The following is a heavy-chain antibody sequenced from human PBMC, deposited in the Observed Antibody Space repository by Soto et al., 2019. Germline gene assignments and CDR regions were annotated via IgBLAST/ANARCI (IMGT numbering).Heavy chain of an antibody. J-gene: IGHJ4*02. CDR1: GFTLSSCG. D-gene: IGHD6-19*01. Sequence: QVQVVESGGGVVQPGRSLRLSCAASGFTLSSCGMHWVRLAPGKGLEWVGVITYDGGSEHYADFVKGRFTISRDSSENTVYLQMNSLRVEDSAVYYCAKEQSSGYYRVVDYWGQGTLVIVSS. V-gene: IGHV3-30*18. CDR2: ITYDGGSE. CDR3: AKEQSSGYYRVVDY.